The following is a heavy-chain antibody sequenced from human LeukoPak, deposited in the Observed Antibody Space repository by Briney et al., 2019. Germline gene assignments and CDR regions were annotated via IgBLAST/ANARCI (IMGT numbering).Heavy chain of an antibody. Sequence: GGSLRLSCAASGFTFRNYAMHWVRQAPGKGLEWVAVIWYDGSNKYYADSVKGRFTISRDNSKNTLYLQMNSLRAEDTAVYYCARDPIGYCSGGSCYDAYYYGMDVWGQGTTVTVSS. V-gene: IGHV3-33*01. CDR3: ARDPIGYCSGGSCYDAYYYGMDV. J-gene: IGHJ6*02. CDR2: IWYDGSNK. CDR1: GFTFRNYA. D-gene: IGHD2-15*01.